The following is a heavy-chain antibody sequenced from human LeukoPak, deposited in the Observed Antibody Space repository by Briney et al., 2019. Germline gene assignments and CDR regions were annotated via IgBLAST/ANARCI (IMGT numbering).Heavy chain of an antibody. J-gene: IGHJ3*02. CDR2: IKEDGSDK. D-gene: IGHD6-6*01. V-gene: IGHV3-7*03. Sequence: GGSLRLSCAASGFSFTTYGMSWVRQAPGKGLEWVANIKEDGSDKNYVDSVKGRFTISRDNSKNTLYLQMNSLRAEDTAVYYCAKAQYSTSDAFDIWGQGTMVTVSS. CDR1: GFSFTTYG. CDR3: AKAQYSTSDAFDI.